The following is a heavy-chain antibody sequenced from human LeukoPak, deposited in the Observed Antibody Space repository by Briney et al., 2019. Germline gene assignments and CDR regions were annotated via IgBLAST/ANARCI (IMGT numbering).Heavy chain of an antibody. Sequence: GGSLRLSCAASGFTFSTYTMNWVRQAPGKGLEWVAVISYDGSNKYYADSVKGRFTISRDNSKNTLYLRMNSLRAEDTAVYYCAKDHNAGELLWFGELPNPGTFDPWGQRTLVTVSS. J-gene: IGHJ5*02. CDR3: AKDHNAGELLWFGELPNPGTFDP. CDR2: ISYDGSNK. CDR1: GFTFSTYT. V-gene: IGHV3-30*18. D-gene: IGHD3-10*01.